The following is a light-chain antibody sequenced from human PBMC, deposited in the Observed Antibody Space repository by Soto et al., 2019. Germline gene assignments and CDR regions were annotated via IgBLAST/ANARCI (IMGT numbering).Light chain of an antibody. Sequence: DIVMTQAPRSLAVTRVEPGSISCRCGRSRLHSNGYNYLDWYLQTTGQSPQILIYLGSNRDSGVPDRFSGSGSGTDFTLKISRVEAEDVGLYYCMQGLQDPLTFGQGTKVDIK. CDR1: RSRLHSNGYNY. J-gene: IGKJ1*01. CDR3: MQGLQDPLT. V-gene: IGKV2-28*01. CDR2: LGS.